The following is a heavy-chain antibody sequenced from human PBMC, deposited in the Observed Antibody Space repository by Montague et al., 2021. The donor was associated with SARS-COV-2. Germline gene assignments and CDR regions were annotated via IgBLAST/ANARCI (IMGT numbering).Heavy chain of an antibody. CDR3: ARDIAVAGLFDY. CDR2: ISISGST. V-gene: IGHV4-61*02. Sequence: TLSLTRTVSGGSISSGSYYWSWIRQPAGKGLEWIGRISISGSTNYNPSLKSRVTISVDTSKNQFSLKLSSVTAADTAVYYCARDIAVAGLFDYWGQGTLVTVSP. J-gene: IGHJ4*02. D-gene: IGHD6-19*01. CDR1: GGSISSGSYY.